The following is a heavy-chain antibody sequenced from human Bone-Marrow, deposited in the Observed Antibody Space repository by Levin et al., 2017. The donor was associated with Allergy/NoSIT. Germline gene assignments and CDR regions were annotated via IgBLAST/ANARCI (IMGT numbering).Heavy chain of an antibody. Sequence: GESLKISFKASGYSFTSHYLHWVRQAPGQGLEWMAIINPRGGSTTYAQKFQGRDTMTSETSTSTVYMELSSLRSDDTAVYYCARDLSGGLPDASDMWGQGTIVSVSS. CDR3: ARDLSGGLPDASDM. CDR1: GYSFTSHY. V-gene: IGHV1-46*01. D-gene: IGHD1-1*01. CDR2: INPRGGST. J-gene: IGHJ3*02.